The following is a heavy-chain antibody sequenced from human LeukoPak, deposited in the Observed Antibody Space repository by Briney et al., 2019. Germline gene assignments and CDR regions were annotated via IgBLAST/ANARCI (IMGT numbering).Heavy chain of an antibody. CDR2: ISYSGFT. V-gene: IGHV4-59*08. CDR1: GGSISGYQ. CDR3: AGHHPRNTVDF. D-gene: IGHD2/OR15-2a*01. J-gene: IGHJ4*02. Sequence: PSETLSLTCTVSGGSISGYQWSWIRQPPGKGLEWIGYISYSGFTNYNPSLKSRVTISLDTSKNQFSLKLTSVTAADTAVYYCAGHHPRNTVDFWGQGTLVTVSS.